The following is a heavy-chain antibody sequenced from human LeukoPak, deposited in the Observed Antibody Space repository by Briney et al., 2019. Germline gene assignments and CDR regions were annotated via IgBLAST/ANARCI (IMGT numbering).Heavy chain of an antibody. J-gene: IGHJ6*02. CDR3: AREPYDILTGYYNPSGMDV. D-gene: IGHD3-9*01. V-gene: IGHV4-31*03. CDR1: GGSINSGGYY. CDR2: ISHSGST. Sequence: SETLSLTCTVSGGSINSGGYYWSWIRQHPGKGLEWIGYISHSGSTYYNPSLKSRVTISVDTSKNQFSLKLSSVTAADTAVYYCAREPYDILTGYYNPSGMDVWGQGTTVTVSS.